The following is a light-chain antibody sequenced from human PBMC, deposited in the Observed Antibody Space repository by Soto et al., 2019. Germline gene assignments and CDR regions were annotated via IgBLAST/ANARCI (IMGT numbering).Light chain of an antibody. CDR1: ESINNW. J-gene: IGKJ1*01. CDR2: DAS. V-gene: IGKV1-5*01. CDR3: HQFAVYPWT. Sequence: DIQMTQSPSTLSASVGDRVTITCRASESINNWLAWYQQKPGKAPNLLISDASTLESGVPSRFSGSGSGTDFTLTITSLQPDDFATYFCHQFAVYPWTFGQGTRVEIK.